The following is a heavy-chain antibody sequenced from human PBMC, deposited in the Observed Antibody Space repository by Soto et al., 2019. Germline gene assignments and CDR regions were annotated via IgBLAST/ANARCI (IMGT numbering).Heavy chain of an antibody. Sequence: GGSLRLSCAASGFTISSYTMNWVRQAPGKGLEWVSSISRSSTYIYYADSVSDRFTISRDNAKNSQYLQMNSLRAEDTAMYYSASRLAKKGVRAFWGKGTTVPVPP. D-gene: IGHD5-12*01. CDR2: ISRSSTYI. CDR3: ASRLAKKGVRAF. V-gene: IGHV3-21*01. CDR1: GFTISSYT. J-gene: IGHJ6*04.